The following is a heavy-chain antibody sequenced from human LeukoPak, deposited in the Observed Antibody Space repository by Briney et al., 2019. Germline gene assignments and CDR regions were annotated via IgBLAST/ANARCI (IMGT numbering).Heavy chain of an antibody. D-gene: IGHD6-19*01. J-gene: IGHJ4*02. Sequence: PGGSLRLSCAASGFTFSSYWMNWARQAPGKGLEWVASINHNGNVNYYVDSVKGRFTISRDNSKNTLYLQMNSLRAEDTAVHYCADPDSSGRDYWGQGTLVTVSS. CDR1: GFTFSSYW. CDR3: ADPDSSGRDY. CDR2: INHNGNVN. V-gene: IGHV3-7*03.